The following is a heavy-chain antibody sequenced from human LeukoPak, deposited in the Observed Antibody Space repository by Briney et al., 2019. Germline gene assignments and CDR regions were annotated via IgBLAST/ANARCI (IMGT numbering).Heavy chain of an antibody. V-gene: IGHV3-7*04. D-gene: IGHD1-1*01. CDR2: IKEDGSAT. CDR3: ARDSPGYLAYDS. CDR1: GFTFSTYW. J-gene: IGHJ4*02. Sequence: GGSLRLSCAASGFTFSTYWMTWVRQAPGKGPEWVANIKEDGSATYYVDSVKGRFTISRDNAKKSLYLHMNSLRAEDTAVYYCARDSPGYLAYDSWGQGTLVTVSS.